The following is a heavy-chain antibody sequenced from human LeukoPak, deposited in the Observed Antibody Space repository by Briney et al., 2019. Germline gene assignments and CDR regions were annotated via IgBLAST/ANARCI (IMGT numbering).Heavy chain of an antibody. CDR3: ARQLGGRAFDI. Sequence: SETLSLTCTVSGXSIGSYYWSWIRQPAGKGLEWIGRIYPSGNTNYNPSLTSRVTMSVDTSKIQFSLKLSSVAAADTAVYYCARQLGGRAFDIWGQGTMVTVSS. CDR2: IYPSGNT. D-gene: IGHD3-16*01. V-gene: IGHV4-4*07. J-gene: IGHJ3*02. CDR1: GXSIGSYY.